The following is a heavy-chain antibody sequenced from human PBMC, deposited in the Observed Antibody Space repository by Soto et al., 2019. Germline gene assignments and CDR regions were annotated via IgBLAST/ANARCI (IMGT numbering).Heavy chain of an antibody. V-gene: IGHV3-43D*04. J-gene: IGHJ6*02. CDR1: GFTFDDFA. CDR2: VNWDGDTT. Sequence: GGSLRLSCAASGFTFDDFAMCWVRQVPGKGLEWISLVNWDGDTTFYADSVKGRFIISRDNSKNSVDLQMNSLRSEDSAMYYCAKGATVTTHYQYYGMDVWGQGTTVTVSS. D-gene: IGHD4-17*01. CDR3: AKGATVTTHYQYYGMDV.